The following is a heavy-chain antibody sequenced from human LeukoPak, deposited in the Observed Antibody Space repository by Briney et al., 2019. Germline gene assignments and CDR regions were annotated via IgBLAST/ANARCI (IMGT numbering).Heavy chain of an antibody. Sequence: SETLCLTCTVSGGSISSYYWSWIRQPPGKGLEWIGYIYYSGSTSYNPSLKSRVTISVDTSKKQFSLKLSSVTAADTAFYYCARYIVSYPHDAFDIWGQGTMVTVSS. V-gene: IGHV4-59*01. CDR2: IYYSGST. CDR1: GGSISSYY. CDR3: ARYIVSYPHDAFDI. J-gene: IGHJ3*02. D-gene: IGHD1-26*01.